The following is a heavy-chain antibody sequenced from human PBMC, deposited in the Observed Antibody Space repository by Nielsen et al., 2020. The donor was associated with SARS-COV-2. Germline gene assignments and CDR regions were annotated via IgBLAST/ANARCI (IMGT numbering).Heavy chain of an antibody. V-gene: IGHV4-34*01. J-gene: IGHJ6*03. Sequence: SETLSLTCAVSGESFSGYYQWSWIRQPPGKGLEWIGEISHSGTTNYNPSLKSRVTMSLDSSKNQFSLKLSSVTAADTAVYYCARGAPHYYYYYMDVWGKGTTVTVSS. CDR2: ISHSGTT. CDR1: GESFSGYY. CDR3: ARGAPHYYYYYMDV.